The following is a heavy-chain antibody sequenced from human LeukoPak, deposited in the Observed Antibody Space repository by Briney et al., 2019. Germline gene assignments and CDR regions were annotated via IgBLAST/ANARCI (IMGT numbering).Heavy chain of an antibody. CDR3: ARGTYYDSSGYPFDN. Sequence: GESLKISCKGSGYIFTTYWIGWVRQMPGKGLEWMGTIYPDDSDTRYSPSFQGQVTISVDKSISTAYLQWSSLKASDTAMYYCARGTYYDSSGYPFDNWGQGTLVTVSS. V-gene: IGHV5-51*01. D-gene: IGHD3-22*01. J-gene: IGHJ4*02. CDR2: IYPDDSDT. CDR1: GYIFTTYW.